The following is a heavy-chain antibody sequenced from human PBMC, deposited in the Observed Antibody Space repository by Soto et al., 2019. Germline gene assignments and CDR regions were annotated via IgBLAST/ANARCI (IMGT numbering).Heavy chain of an antibody. Sequence: PGGSLRLSCAASGLTFSIHAMSWVRQAPGKGLEWVSCISGSGDSTYYADSVKGRFTISRDNSKNTLFLQMSSLRAEDTAIYYCALATRSGSGRNYYYYGMDVWGQGTTVTVSS. CDR1: GLTFSIHA. CDR3: ALATRSGSGRNYYYYGMDV. CDR2: ISGSGDST. V-gene: IGHV3-23*01. J-gene: IGHJ6*02. D-gene: IGHD5-12*01.